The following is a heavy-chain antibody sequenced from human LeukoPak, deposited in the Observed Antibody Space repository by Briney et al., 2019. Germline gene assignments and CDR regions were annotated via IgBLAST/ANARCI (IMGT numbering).Heavy chain of an antibody. CDR3: AVAYYCRGSACCSGLDY. V-gene: IGHV3-74*01. D-gene: IGHD2-15*01. Sequence: GGSLRLSCAASGFTFSSYWMNWVRQTPGKGLVWVSRINSDGFSTTYADSVKGRFTISRDNAKNTLYLQMTSLRVEDTAVYYCAVAYYCRGSACCSGLDYWGQGTLVTVSS. CDR2: INSDGFST. CDR1: GFTFSSYW. J-gene: IGHJ4*02.